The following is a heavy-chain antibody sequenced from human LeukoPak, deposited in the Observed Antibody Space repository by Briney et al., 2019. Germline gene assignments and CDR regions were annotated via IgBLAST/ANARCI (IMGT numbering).Heavy chain of an antibody. J-gene: IGHJ5*02. CDR1: GGSIRSSYYY. V-gene: IGHV4-39*02. Sequence: SETLSLTCTVSGGSIRSSYYYWGWIRQPPGKGLEWIGSIYDSGSTYYNPSLKSRVTISVDTSKNQFSLKLNSVTAADTAVYYCARDLFNNWFDPWGQGTLVTVSS. CDR2: IYDSGST. CDR3: ARDLFNNWFDP.